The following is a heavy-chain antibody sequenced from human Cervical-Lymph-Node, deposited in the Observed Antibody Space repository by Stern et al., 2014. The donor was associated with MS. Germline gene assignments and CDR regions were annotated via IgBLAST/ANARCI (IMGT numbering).Heavy chain of an antibody. D-gene: IGHD1-1*01. CDR1: GYTFTNTG. CDR2: VSTYNGNT. J-gene: IGHJ4*02. V-gene: IGHV1-18*01. Sequence: VQLVQSGAEVKKPGASVKVSCKASGYTFTNTGINWVRLAPGQEPEWMGWVSTYNGNTKYAQKLRGRVTMTTDTSTSTAYMELRSLRSDDTAVYYCARGDDKTSYDYWGQGTLVTVSS. CDR3: ARGDDKTSYDY.